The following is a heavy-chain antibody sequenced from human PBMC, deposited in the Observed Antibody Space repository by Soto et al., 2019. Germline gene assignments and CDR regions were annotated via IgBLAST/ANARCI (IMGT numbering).Heavy chain of an antibody. CDR2: IYHGGCT. Sequence: QVQLQESGSGLVKPSETLSLTCAVPGGSISSDYYSWSWIRQPPGKDLEWIGYIYHGGCTYYNPSIRSRVTLSVDTSKNHFSLRLTSVTAADTAVYSCARLNRLRNDAFDIWGQGTLVAVSS. D-gene: IGHD3-16*01. J-gene: IGHJ3*02. CDR3: ARLNRLRNDAFDI. V-gene: IGHV4-30-2*01. CDR1: GGSISSDYYS.